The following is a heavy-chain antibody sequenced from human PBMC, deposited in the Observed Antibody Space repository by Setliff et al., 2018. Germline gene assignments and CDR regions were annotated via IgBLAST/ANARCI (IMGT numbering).Heavy chain of an antibody. CDR1: GFTFGSLW. CDR2: INSDGSST. J-gene: IGHJ4*02. Sequence: GESLKISCAASGFTFGSLWMAWVRQAPGKGLVWVSRINSDGSSTNYADSVKGQFTVSRDNAKNTLYLQMNSLRAEDTALYFCAKQKNTGYGQPADSWGQGVQVTVSS. D-gene: IGHD5-12*01. CDR3: AKQKNTGYGQPADS. V-gene: IGHV3-74*01.